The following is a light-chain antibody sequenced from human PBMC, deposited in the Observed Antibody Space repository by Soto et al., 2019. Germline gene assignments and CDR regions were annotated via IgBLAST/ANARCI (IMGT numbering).Light chain of an antibody. CDR3: HQYGSWYT. Sequence: EIVLTQSPGTLSLSPGERATLSCRASQSVSSSYLAWYQQKPGQAPRLLIYGASSRATGIPDRFSGSGSGTDLTLTISRLEPEDFAVYYWHQYGSWYTFGQGTKLEIK. CDR1: QSVSSSY. V-gene: IGKV3-20*01. CDR2: GAS. J-gene: IGKJ2*01.